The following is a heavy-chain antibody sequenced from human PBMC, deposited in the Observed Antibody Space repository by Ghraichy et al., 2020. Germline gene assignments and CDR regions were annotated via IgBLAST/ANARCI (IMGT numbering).Heavy chain of an antibody. CDR1: GYSFTSYW. CDR3: ARDHYIAYDSSGYTGDAFDI. J-gene: IGHJ3*02. Sequence: GESLNISCKGSGYSFTSYWIGWVRQMPGKGLEWMGIIYPGDSDTRYSPSFQGQVTISADKSISTAYLQWSSLKASDTAMYYCARDHYIAYDSSGYTGDAFDIWGQGTMVTVSS. CDR2: IYPGDSDT. V-gene: IGHV5-51*01. D-gene: IGHD3-22*01.